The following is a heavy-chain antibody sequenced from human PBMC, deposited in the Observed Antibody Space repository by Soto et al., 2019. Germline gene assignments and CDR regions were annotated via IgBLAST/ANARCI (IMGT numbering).Heavy chain of an antibody. Sequence: ASVKVSCKASGYTFTKYYIHWVRQAPGQGLEWMGWMNPNSGNTGYAQKFQGRVTMTRNTSISTAYMELSSLRSEDTAVYYCASQPSLITIFGVVIRGTDAFDIWGQGTMVTVSS. V-gene: IGHV1-8*01. D-gene: IGHD3-3*01. CDR1: GYTFTKYY. CDR3: ASQPSLITIFGVVIRGTDAFDI. J-gene: IGHJ3*02. CDR2: MNPNSGNT.